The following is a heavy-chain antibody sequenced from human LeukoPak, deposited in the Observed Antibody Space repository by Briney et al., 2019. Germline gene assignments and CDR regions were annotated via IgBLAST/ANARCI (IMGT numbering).Heavy chain of an antibody. J-gene: IGHJ4*02. D-gene: IGHD3-10*01. V-gene: IGHV3-11*06. CDR1: GFIFSDYY. CDR3: ARDHYGYYGSGSYRRFDY. Sequence: GGSVRLSCAASGFIFSDYYMTWIRQAPGKGLEWVSYISSGSSYTNYADSVKGRFTISRDNAKNSLYLQMNSLRAEDTAVYYCARDHYGYYGSGSYRRFDYWGQGTRVPVFS. CDR2: ISSGSSYT.